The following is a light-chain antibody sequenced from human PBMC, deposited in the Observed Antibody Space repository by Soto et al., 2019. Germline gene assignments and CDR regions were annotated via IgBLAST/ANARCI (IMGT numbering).Light chain of an antibody. CDR1: QSLVHSDGIAY. V-gene: IGKV2-30*02. CDR3: MQGTHWPIT. Sequence: DVVMTQSPLSLSVILGQPASISCRSSQSLVHSDGIAYFSWFQQRPGRSPRRLIYKVSNRDSGVPARFSGSGSGTDFALKISRVEAEDVGVYYCMQGTHWPITFGQGTRLEIK. CDR2: KVS. J-gene: IGKJ5*01.